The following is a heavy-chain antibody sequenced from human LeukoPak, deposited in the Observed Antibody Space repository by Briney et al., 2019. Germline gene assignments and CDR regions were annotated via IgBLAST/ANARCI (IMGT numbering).Heavy chain of an antibody. J-gene: IGHJ6*03. Sequence: SQTLSLTCTVSGGSISSGSYYWSWIRQPAGKGLEWIGRIYTSGSTNYNPSLKSRVTISVDTSKNQFSLKLSSVTAADTAVYYCARVLVSEGIWFGELLVYYYYLDVWGKGTTVTVSS. CDR2: IYTSGST. CDR1: GGSISSGSYY. V-gene: IGHV4-61*02. D-gene: IGHD3-10*01. CDR3: ARVLVSEGIWFGELLVYYYYLDV.